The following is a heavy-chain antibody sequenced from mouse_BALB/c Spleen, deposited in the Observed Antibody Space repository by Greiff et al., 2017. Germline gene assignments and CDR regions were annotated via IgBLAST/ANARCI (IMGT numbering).Heavy chain of an antibody. V-gene: IGHV3-6*02. CDR2: ISYDGSN. CDR3: AREGFDGYHAMDY. J-gene: IGHJ4*01. D-gene: IGHD2-3*01. Sequence: EVKLQESGPGLVKPSQSLSLTCSVTGYSITSGYYWNWIRQFPGNKLEWMGYISYDGSNNYNPSLKNRISITRDTSKNQFFLKLNSVTTEDTATYYCAREGFDGYHAMDYWGQGTSVTVSS. CDR1: GYSITSGYY.